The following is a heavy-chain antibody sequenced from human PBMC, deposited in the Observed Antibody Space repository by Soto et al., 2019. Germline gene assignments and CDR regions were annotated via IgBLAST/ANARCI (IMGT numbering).Heavy chain of an antibody. Sequence: GGSLRLSCAASGFTFSSYSMNWVRQAPGKGLEWVSYISSGSVTIYYADSVKGRFTISRDNAKNSLYLQMHSLRGEDTAVYYCARDYRVTTTDYYYYGMDVWGQGTTVTVSS. V-gene: IGHV3-48*01. D-gene: IGHD4-17*01. J-gene: IGHJ6*02. CDR2: ISSGSVTI. CDR1: GFTFSSYS. CDR3: ARDYRVTTTDYYYYGMDV.